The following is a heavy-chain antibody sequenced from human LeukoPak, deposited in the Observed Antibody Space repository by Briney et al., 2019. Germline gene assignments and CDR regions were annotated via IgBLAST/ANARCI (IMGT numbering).Heavy chain of an antibody. Sequence: GGSLRLSCAASGFTFSSYGMSWVRQAPGKGLEWVSAISGSGGSTYYADSVKGRFTISRDNSKNTLYLQMNSLRAEDTAVYYCARLIRYSSGFDYWGQGTLVTVSS. V-gene: IGHV3-23*01. CDR3: ARLIRYSSGFDY. J-gene: IGHJ4*02. CDR1: GFTFSSYG. CDR2: ISGSGGST. D-gene: IGHD6-19*01.